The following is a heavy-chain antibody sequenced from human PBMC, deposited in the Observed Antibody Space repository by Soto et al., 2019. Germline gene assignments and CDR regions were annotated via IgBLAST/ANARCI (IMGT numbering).Heavy chain of an antibody. J-gene: IGHJ4*02. V-gene: IGHV2-5*02. D-gene: IGHD3-9*01. CDR1: GFSLTTSGVG. CDR2: IYWDDDK. Sequence: QITLKESGRTLVKPTQTLTLTCTFSGFSLTTSGVGVGWIRQPPGKALAWLALIYWDDDKRYSPSLRSRLTITKDTSENLVVLTMTNMDPVDTATYYCARVHYEILTGRHFDFWGQGTLVTVSS. CDR3: ARVHYEILTGRHFDF.